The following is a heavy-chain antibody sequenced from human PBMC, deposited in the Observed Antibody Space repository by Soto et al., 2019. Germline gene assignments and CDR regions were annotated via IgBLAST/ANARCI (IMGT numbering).Heavy chain of an antibody. D-gene: IGHD6-19*01. CDR2: INTNTGNP. CDR3: ASAYSSGWYGRDFYYYYGMDV. CDR1: GYTFTSYA. J-gene: IGHJ6*02. Sequence: ASVKVSCKASGYTFTSYAMNWVRQAPGQGLEWMGWINTNTGNPTYVQGFTGRFVFSLDTSVSTAYLQICSLKAEDTAVYYCASAYSSGWYGRDFYYYYGMDVWGQGTTVTVSS. V-gene: IGHV7-4-1*01.